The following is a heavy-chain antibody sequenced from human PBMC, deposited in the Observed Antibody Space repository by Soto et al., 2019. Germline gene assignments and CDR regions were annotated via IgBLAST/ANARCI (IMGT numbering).Heavy chain of an antibody. J-gene: IGHJ3*01. CDR1: GGPFGSSA. D-gene: IGHD3-16*01. CDR2: IIPVFDKA. Sequence: QVQLVQSGADVKKPGSSVKVSCKTSGGPFGSSAISWVRQAPAQGLEWMGEIIPVFDKANYAQNFPGRLTITADEPTGTVFMQLSSLRSADTAVYFCARLRRDWGDAFDLWGLGTFVTVSS. CDR3: ARLRRDWGDAFDL. V-gene: IGHV1-69*01.